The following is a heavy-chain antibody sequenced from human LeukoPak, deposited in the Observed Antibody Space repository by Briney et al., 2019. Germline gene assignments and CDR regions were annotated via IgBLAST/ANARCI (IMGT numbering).Heavy chain of an antibody. V-gene: IGHV3-48*01. Sequence: GGSLRLSCAASGFTFSSYSMNWVRQAPGKGLEWVSYISSSSSTIYYADSVKGRFTISRDNAKNSLYLQMNSLRAEDTAVYYCARDRSYDLDYWGQGTLVTVSS. CDR3: ARDRSYDLDY. D-gene: IGHD1-26*01. J-gene: IGHJ4*02. CDR2: ISSSSSTI. CDR1: GFTFSSYS.